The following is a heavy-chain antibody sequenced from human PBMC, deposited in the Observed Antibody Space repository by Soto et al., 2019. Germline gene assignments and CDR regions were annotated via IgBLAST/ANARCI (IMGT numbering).Heavy chain of an antibody. CDR3: AKDPMGYSSGWPDY. CDR1: GFTFSSYG. J-gene: IGHJ4*02. D-gene: IGHD6-19*01. Sequence: GSLRLSCAASGFTFSSYGMHWVRQAPGKGLEWVAVISYDGSNKYYADSVKGRFTISRDNSKNTLYLQMNSLRAEDTAVYYCAKDPMGYSSGWPDYWGQGTLVTVSS. V-gene: IGHV3-30*18. CDR2: ISYDGSNK.